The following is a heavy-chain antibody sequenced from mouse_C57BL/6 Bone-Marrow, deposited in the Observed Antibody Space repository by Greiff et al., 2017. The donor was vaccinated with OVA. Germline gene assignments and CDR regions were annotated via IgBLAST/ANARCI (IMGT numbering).Heavy chain of an antibody. Sequence: EVQLQQSGPELVKPGASVKISCKASGYSFTGYYMNWVKQSPEKSLEWIGEINPSTGGTTYNQKFKAKATLTVDKSSSTAYMQLKSLTSEDSAVYYCAREVKGYDSPYWGQGTLVTVSA. CDR1: GYSFTGYY. V-gene: IGHV1-42*01. J-gene: IGHJ3*01. CDR3: AREVKGYDSPY. D-gene: IGHD1-3*01. CDR2: INPSTGGT.